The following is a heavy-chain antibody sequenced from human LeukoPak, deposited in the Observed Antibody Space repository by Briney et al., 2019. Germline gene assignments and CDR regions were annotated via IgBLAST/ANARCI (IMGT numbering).Heavy chain of an antibody. Sequence: EALRLSCAASGFTFFSYNMSWVRQAPGKGLEWVSSLSNSTSDIYYAESVKGRFTISRDNAKNSLYLQMNSLRAEDTAVYYCARDSCSGGSCYSSLDYYYYYYMDVWGKGTTVIVSS. V-gene: IGHV3-21*01. CDR1: GFTFFSYN. D-gene: IGHD2-15*01. CDR3: ARDSCSGGSCYSSLDYYYYYYMDV. J-gene: IGHJ6*03. CDR2: LSNSTSDI.